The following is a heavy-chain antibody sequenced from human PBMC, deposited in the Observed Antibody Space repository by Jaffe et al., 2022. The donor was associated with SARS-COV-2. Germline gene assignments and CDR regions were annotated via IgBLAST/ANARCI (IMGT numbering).Heavy chain of an antibody. CDR2: VSHSGTT. Sequence: QLQLQESGPGLVKPSETLSLTCTVSGGSITSGHFYWGWIRQPPGKGLEWIGSVSHSGTTYYNPSLKSRVTISVDTSKNQFSLKLSSVTAADTGVFYCAGHYVSGTSLTYFGVDVWGRGTTVTVSS. CDR1: GGSITSGHFY. V-gene: IGHV4-39*01. D-gene: IGHD3-10*01. CDR3: AGHYVSGTSLTYFGVDV. J-gene: IGHJ6*02.